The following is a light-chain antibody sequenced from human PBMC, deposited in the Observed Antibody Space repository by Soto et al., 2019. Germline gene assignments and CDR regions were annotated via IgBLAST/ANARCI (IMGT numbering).Light chain of an antibody. V-gene: IGKV3-20*01. CDR1: QSVSSN. J-gene: IGKJ1*01. CDR2: GAS. CDR3: QQYGSSPTT. Sequence: EIVLTQSPATLSLSPGERATLSCRASQSVSSNLAWYQQTPGQAPRLLFFGASIRATGIPDRFSGSGSGTDFTLTISRPEPEDSAVYHCQQYGSSPTTFGQGTKVDIK.